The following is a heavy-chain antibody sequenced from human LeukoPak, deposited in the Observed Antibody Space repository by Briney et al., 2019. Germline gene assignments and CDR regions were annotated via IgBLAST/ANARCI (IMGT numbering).Heavy chain of an antibody. CDR3: ARGLGSDWPYYFDY. Sequence: PSETLSLTCTGSGGSVSSYYWSWIRQPAGKGLEYIGRIYTTGTTNYNPSLKSRVTMSLDTSQNQFSLKLSSVTAADTAIYYCARGLGSDWPYYFDYSGQGALVTVSS. CDR1: GGSVSSYY. V-gene: IGHV4-4*07. D-gene: IGHD6-19*01. CDR2: IYTTGTT. J-gene: IGHJ4*02.